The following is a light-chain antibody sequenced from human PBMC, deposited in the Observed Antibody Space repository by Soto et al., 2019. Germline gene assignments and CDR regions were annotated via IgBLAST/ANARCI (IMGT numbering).Light chain of an antibody. J-gene: IGKJ1*01. CDR2: DAS. V-gene: IGKV3D-15*01. CDR1: QSVSSY. CDR3: QHYNNWPPWT. Sequence: EIVVTQSPATLSLSPGERATLSCRASQSVSSYLAWYQQKPGQAPRLLIYDASNRATGIPARFTGSGSGTEFTLTISSLQSEDFAVYYCQHYNNWPPWTFGQGPKVDI.